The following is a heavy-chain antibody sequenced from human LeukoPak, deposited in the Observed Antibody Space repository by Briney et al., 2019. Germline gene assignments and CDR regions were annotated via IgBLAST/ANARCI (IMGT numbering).Heavy chain of an antibody. J-gene: IGHJ4*02. Sequence: GGSLRLSCAASGFIFSNFWMIWVRQAPGKGLEWVANIKQDGSEKYYVDSVKGRFTISRDNAKNSLYLQMNSLRAEDTALYYCALPRRGYWGQGTLVTVSS. V-gene: IGHV3-7*01. CDR2: IKQDGSEK. CDR1: GFIFSNFW. CDR3: ALPRRGY. D-gene: IGHD3-10*01.